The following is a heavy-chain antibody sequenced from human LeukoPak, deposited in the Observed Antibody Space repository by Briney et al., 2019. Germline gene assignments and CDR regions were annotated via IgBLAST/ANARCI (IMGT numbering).Heavy chain of an antibody. V-gene: IGHV4-38-2*02. D-gene: IGHD4-17*01. CDR3: ARSKSFDYGDYGWFVY. CDR1: GHSIINSFY. J-gene: IGHJ4*02. Sequence: PSETLSLTCTVSGHSIINSFYWGWIRQPPGEGLEWIGSIYHTGSTYYNPSLKSRVTISVDTSKNQFSLNLTSVTAADTAVYFCARSKSFDYGDYGWFVYWGQGTLVTVS. CDR2: IYHTGST.